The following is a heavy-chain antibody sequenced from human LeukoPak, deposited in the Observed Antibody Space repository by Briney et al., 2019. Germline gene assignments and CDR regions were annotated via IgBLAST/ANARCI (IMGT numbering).Heavy chain of an antibody. D-gene: IGHD1/OR15-1a*01. J-gene: IGHJ5*02. CDR1: GGSTNITSYH. CDR2: ISYSGTT. CDR3: ARHRGTGGPRGWFDP. Sequence: SQTLSLTCTVSGGSTNITSYHWGWLRQPPGKGPEWIATISYSGTTSYNPSLKSRVTISVDTFKNQFSLKLTSVTAADTAVYYCARHRGTGGPRGWFDPWGQGTVVSVS. V-gene: IGHV4-39*01.